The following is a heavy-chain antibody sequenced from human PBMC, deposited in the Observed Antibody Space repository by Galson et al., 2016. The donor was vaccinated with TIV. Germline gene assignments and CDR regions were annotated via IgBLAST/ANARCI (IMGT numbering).Heavy chain of an antibody. CDR1: GFTFSGYL. J-gene: IGHJ4*02. V-gene: IGHV3-7*01. D-gene: IGHD5-24*01. CDR2: IKRDGSQS. Sequence: SLRLSCAGSGFTFSGYLMNWVRQAPGKGLEWVAYIKRDGSQSNYVDSVKGRFTISRDNSKNSLYLQMNNMRAEDTAIYFCVKEGRDDYNPYFGSWGQGTLVTVSS. CDR3: VKEGRDDYNPYFGS.